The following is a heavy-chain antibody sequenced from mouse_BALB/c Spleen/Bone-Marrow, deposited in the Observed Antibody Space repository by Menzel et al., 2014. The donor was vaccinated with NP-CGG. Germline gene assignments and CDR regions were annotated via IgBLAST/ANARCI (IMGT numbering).Heavy chain of an antibody. CDR2: INPVNGRN. V-gene: IGHV1S81*02. D-gene: IGHD1-1*01. CDR1: GYTFTSYW. Sequence: VQLQQSGAELVKPGASVKLSCKPSGYTFTSYWIHWVKQRPGQGLEWIGEINPVNGRNDYNEKFKNKATLTVDKSSSTAYMQLSSLTPEDSAVYYCTGYYSWYFDVWGAGTTVAVSS. CDR3: TGYYSWYFDV. J-gene: IGHJ1*01.